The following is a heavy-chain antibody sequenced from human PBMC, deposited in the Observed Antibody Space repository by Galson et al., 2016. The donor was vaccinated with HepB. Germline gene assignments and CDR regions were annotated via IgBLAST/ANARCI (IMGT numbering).Heavy chain of an antibody. CDR1: GDSVPNNNAG. CDR3: ARRSLLGRGFGW. V-gene: IGHV6-1*01. CDR2: TFYRSNWQN. Sequence: CAISGDSVPNNNAGWYWIRQSPSRGLECLGRTFYRSNWQNDYAESVNSRISINADTAKNEFSLHLRSVTPEDKGVYYCARRSLLGRGFGWWGPGTPVTVSS. D-gene: IGHD7-27*01. J-gene: IGHJ4*02.